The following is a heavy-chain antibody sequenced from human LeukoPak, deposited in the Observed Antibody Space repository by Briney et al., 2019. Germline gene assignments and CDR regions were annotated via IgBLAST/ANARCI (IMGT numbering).Heavy chain of an antibody. V-gene: IGHV5-51*01. J-gene: IGHJ6*02. D-gene: IGHD3-22*01. CDR3: ASTAARDYYDSSGYPHYYYGMDV. CDR2: IYPGDSDT. Sequence: GESLQISCKGSGYRFTSYWIGWVRQMPGKGLEWMGIIYPGDSDTRYSPSFQGQVTISADKSISTAYLQWSSLKDSDTAMYYCASTAARDYYDSSGYPHYYYGMDVWGQGTTVTVSS. CDR1: GYRFTSYW.